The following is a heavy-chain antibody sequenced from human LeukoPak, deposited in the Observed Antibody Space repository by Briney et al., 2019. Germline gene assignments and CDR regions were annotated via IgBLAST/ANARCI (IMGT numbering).Heavy chain of an antibody. CDR1: GASITNYY. D-gene: IGHD1-1*01. J-gene: IGHJ4*02. V-gene: IGHV4-4*07. CDR3: ARVRPNWNDGTFDY. CDR2: IYPSGST. Sequence: SETLSLTCTVSGASITNYYWSWIRPSAGKGLWWIVRIYPSGSTHSNPSLKSRVTMSLDTSKNQISLGLSSVTAADTAVYYCARVRPNWNDGTFDYWGQGTLVTVS.